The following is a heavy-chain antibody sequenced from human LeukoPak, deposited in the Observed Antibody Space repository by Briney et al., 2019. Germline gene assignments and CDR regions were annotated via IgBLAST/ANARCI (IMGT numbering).Heavy chain of an antibody. V-gene: IGHV4-39*01. D-gene: IGHD3-9*01. CDR1: AGSISSSSYY. CDR2: IYYSGGT. CDR3: AGGPLTGYYAFDN. Sequence: SETLSLTCTVSAGSISSSSYYWGWLRQPPGKGLEWIASIYYSGGTYYNPSLKSRLTMSVDTSKNQFSLRLISVTAADTAVYYCAGGPLTGYYAFDNWGQGTLVTVSS. J-gene: IGHJ4*02.